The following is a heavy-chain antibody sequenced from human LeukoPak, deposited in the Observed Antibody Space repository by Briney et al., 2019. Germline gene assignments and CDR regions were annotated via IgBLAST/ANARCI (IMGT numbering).Heavy chain of an antibody. CDR1: GGSISIYY. CDR3: ARIKYCISTSCDRDRVVAATPPNWFDP. V-gene: IGHV4-59*01. Sequence: PSETLSLTCTVSGGSISIYYWSWIRQPPGKGLEWIGYIYYSGSTNYNPSLKSRVTISVDTSKNQFSLKLSSVTAADTAVYYCARIKYCISTSCDRDRVVAATPPNWFDPWGQGTLVTVSS. D-gene: IGHD2-2*01. CDR2: IYYSGST. J-gene: IGHJ5*02.